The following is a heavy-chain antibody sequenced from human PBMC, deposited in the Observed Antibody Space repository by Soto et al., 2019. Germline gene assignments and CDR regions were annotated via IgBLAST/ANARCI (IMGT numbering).Heavy chain of an antibody. CDR3: ARVDPRGVAVVRDY. V-gene: IGHV1-8*01. Sequence: GASVKVSCKASGYTFTSYDINWVRQATGQGLEWMGWMNPNSGNTGYALKFQGRVTLTTDTSTSTAYMELRSLRSDDTAVYFCARVDPRGVAVVRDYWGQGTLVTVSS. CDR1: GYTFTSYD. CDR2: MNPNSGNT. J-gene: IGHJ4*02. D-gene: IGHD3-10*01.